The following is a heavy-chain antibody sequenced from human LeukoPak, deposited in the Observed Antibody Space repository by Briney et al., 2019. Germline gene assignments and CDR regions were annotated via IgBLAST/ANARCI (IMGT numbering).Heavy chain of an antibody. CDR1: GGTFNSYG. CDR3: ARSNYYGSGTPDYYYGMDV. J-gene: IGHJ6*04. Sequence: ASVKVSCTATGGTFNSYGASWVRQAPGQGLEWMGGIIPIFGTSTYAQKFQGRVTITADESTSTAYMELSSLRSEDTAVYYCARSNYYGSGTPDYYYGMDVWGIGATVSVSS. V-gene: IGHV1-69*01. CDR2: IIPIFGTS. D-gene: IGHD3-10*01.